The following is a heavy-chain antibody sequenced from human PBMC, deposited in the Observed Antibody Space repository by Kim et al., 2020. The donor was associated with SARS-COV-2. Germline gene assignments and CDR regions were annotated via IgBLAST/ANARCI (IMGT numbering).Heavy chain of an antibody. D-gene: IGHD1-26*01. CDR3: ARDPNSGSYFDY. V-gene: IGHV4-59*01. Sequence: NYNPSLKSRVTISVDTSKNQCSLKLSSVTAADTAVYYCARDPNSGSYFDYWGQGTLVTVSS. J-gene: IGHJ4*02.